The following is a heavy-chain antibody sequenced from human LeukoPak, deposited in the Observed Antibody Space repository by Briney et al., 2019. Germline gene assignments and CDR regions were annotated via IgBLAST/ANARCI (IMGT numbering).Heavy chain of an antibody. CDR3: ARDRSRFGVDTAMDPWFDP. CDR2: IKEDGSEK. V-gene: IGHV3-7*01. D-gene: IGHD5-18*01. CDR1: GFTFRTYW. J-gene: IGHJ5*02. Sequence: GGSLRLSCAASGFTFRTYWMSWVRQAPGKGLEWVANIKEDGSEKYYVDSVKGRFTISRDNAKNSLYLQMNSLRDEDTAVYYCARDRSRFGVDTAMDPWFDPWGQGTLVTVSS.